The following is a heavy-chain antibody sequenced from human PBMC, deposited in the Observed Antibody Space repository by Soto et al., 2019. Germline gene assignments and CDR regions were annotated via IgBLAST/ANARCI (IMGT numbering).Heavy chain of an antibody. Sequence: EVQLLESGGGLVQPGGSLRLSCAASGFTFSSYAMSWVRQAPGKGLEWVSAISGSGGSTYYADSVKGRFTISRDNSKNTLYLQVSGLRAEDTAVYYCARGGLRSYWFDPWGQGTLVTVSS. J-gene: IGHJ5*02. CDR1: GFTFSSYA. D-gene: IGHD3-10*01. CDR2: ISGSGGST. V-gene: IGHV3-23*01. CDR3: ARGGLRSYWFDP.